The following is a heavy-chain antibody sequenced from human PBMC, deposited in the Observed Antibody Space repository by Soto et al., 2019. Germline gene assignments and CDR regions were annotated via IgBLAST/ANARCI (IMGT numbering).Heavy chain of an antibody. J-gene: IGHJ4*02. D-gene: IGHD5-12*01. V-gene: IGHV3-23*01. Sequence: EVQLLESGGGLVQPGGSLRLSCAASGFTFSSYAMSWVRQAPGKGLEWVSAISGSGGSTYYADSVKGRFTISRDNSKNTLYLQMNSLRAEDTAVYYCAKDTGPLDIVATTLIDFDYWGQGTLVTVSS. CDR1: GFTFSSYA. CDR3: AKDTGPLDIVATTLIDFDY. CDR2: ISGSGGST.